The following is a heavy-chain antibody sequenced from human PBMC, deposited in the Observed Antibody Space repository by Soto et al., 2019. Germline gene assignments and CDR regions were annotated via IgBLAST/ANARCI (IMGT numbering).Heavy chain of an antibody. J-gene: IGHJ4*02. Sequence: SETLSLTCTVSGGSIRNVYWSWVRQPAGKGLEWIGRIFSSGSTSFNPSLESRVAMSVDTSKNHFSLNLSSVTAADMAVYYCAREGSYSAYNFAHGIQLWSFDFWGQGALVTVSS. D-gene: IGHD5-12*01. V-gene: IGHV4-4*07. CDR2: IFSSGST. CDR1: GGSIRNVY. CDR3: AREGSYSAYNFAHGIQLWSFDF.